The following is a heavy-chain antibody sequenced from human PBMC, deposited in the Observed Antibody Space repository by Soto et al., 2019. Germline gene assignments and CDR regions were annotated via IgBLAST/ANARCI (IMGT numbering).Heavy chain of an antibody. D-gene: IGHD6-13*01. CDR1: GGSLSGYY. V-gene: IGHV4-34*01. Sequence: PSETLSLTCALYGGSLSGYYWSWIRQPPGKGLEWIGEINHSGSTNYNPSLKSRVTISVDTSKNQFSLKLSSVTSADTAVYYCARGGGIAAAAYWGQGTLVTVSS. J-gene: IGHJ4*02. CDR2: INHSGST. CDR3: ARGGGIAAAAY.